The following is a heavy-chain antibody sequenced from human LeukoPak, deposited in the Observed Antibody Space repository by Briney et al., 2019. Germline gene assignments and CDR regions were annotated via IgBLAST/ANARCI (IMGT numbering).Heavy chain of an antibody. CDR3: IREVQVRASASLGL. CDR2: MNSAGTTI. D-gene: IGHD1-1*01. V-gene: IGHV3-74*01. Sequence: PGGSLRLSCAASGFTVSSNYMSWVRQAPGEGLVWVARMNSAGTTINYADSVKGRFTISRDNVRNTLHLQMNNLSLEDTAVYFCIREVQVRASASLGLWGRGTLVTVS. J-gene: IGHJ4*01. CDR1: GFTVSSNY.